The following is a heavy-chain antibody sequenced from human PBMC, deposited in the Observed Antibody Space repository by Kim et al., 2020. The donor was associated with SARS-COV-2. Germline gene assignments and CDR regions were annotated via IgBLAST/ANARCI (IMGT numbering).Heavy chain of an antibody. J-gene: IGHJ4*02. Sequence: SETLSLTCAVYGGSFSGYYWSWIRQPPGKGLEWIGEINHSGSTNYNPSLKSRVTISVDTSKNQFSLKLSSVTAADTAVYYCARAHEVYYDSSGQGYDYWGQGTLVTVSS. V-gene: IGHV4-34*01. CDR3: ARAHEVYYDSSGQGYDY. CDR1: GGSFSGYY. D-gene: IGHD3-22*01. CDR2: INHSGST.